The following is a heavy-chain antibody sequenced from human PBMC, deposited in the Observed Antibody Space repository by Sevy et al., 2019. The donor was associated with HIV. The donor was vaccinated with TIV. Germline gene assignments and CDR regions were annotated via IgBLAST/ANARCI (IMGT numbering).Heavy chain of an antibody. CDR2: INVYNGNA. Sequence: ASVKVSCKASGYTFTSYGINWVRQAPGQGLEWMGWINVYNGNANYTQKLQGRGTMTTDTSTSTAYMELRSLRSDDTALYYCASGEKYCSGGSSYFHLDYWGQGTLVTVSS. CDR3: ASGEKYCSGGSSYFHLDY. D-gene: IGHD2-15*01. J-gene: IGHJ4*02. V-gene: IGHV1-18*01. CDR1: GYTFTSYG.